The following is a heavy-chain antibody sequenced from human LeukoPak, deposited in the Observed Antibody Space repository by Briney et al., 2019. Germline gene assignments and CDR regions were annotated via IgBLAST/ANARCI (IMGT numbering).Heavy chain of an antibody. CDR3: AREARIAATFDP. Sequence: GGSLRLSCAASGFTVSSNYMSWVRQAPGKGLEWVSVIYSGGDTSYADSVKGRFTISRDNSKNTLYLQMNSLRVEDTAIYYCAREARIAATFDPWGQGTLVTVSS. D-gene: IGHD6-13*01. J-gene: IGHJ5*02. CDR1: GFTVSSNY. CDR2: IYSGGDT. V-gene: IGHV3-66*01.